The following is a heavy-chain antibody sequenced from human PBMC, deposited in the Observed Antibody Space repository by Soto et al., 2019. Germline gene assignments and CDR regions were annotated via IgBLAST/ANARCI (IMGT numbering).Heavy chain of an antibody. CDR3: ARASYDSSVGNWFDP. V-gene: IGHV4-30-2*01. CDR1: GGSISSGGYS. CDR2: IYHSGST. D-gene: IGHD3-22*01. Sequence: SETLSLTCAVSGGSISSGGYSWSWIRQPPGKGLEWIGYIYHSGSTYYNPSLKSRVTISVDRSKNQFSLKLSSVTAADTAVYYCARASYDSSVGNWFDPWGQGTLVTVSS. J-gene: IGHJ5*02.